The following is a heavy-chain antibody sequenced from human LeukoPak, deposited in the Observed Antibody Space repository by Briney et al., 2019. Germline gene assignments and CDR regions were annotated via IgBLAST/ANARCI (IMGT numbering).Heavy chain of an antibody. Sequence: KSGGSLRLSCAASGFTSSSYNMNWVRQAPGKGLEWVSFISSSSSYIYYADSVKGRFTISRDNSKNTLYLQMNSLRAEDTAVYYCAKGYSGYVVSYMDVWGKGTTVTISS. CDR1: GFTSSSYN. J-gene: IGHJ6*03. CDR2: ISSSSSYI. V-gene: IGHV3-21*01. D-gene: IGHD5-12*01. CDR3: AKGYSGYVVSYMDV.